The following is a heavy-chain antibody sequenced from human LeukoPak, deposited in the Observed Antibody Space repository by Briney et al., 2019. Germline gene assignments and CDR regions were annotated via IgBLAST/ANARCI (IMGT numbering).Heavy chain of an antibody. CDR3: ATGVATAFTY. Sequence: PRASVKVSCKASGYTFTGYYIHWVRQAPGQGLEWVAFINPDSGDSYSAPKFQGRVTMTRDTSISTASMEVSWLTSDDTAVYYCATGVATAFTYWGQGTLVIVSS. CDR1: GYTFTGYY. D-gene: IGHD5-12*01. V-gene: IGHV1-2*02. CDR2: INPDSGDS. J-gene: IGHJ4*02.